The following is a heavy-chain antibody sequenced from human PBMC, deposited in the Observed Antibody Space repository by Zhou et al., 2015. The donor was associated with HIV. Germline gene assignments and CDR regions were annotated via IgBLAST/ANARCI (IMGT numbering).Heavy chain of an antibody. CDR2: IIPIFGTA. CDR3: ARDVEAYASGRRDNWYFDL. D-gene: IGHD2-2*01. V-gene: IGHV1-69*12. CDR1: GGTFSSYA. Sequence: QVQLVQSGAEVKKPGSSVKVSCKASGGTFSSYAISWVRQAPGQGLEWMGGIIPIFGTANYAQKFQGRVTITADESTSTAYMELSSLRSEDTAVYYCARDVEAYASGRRDNWYFDLWGRGTLVTVSS. J-gene: IGHJ2*01.